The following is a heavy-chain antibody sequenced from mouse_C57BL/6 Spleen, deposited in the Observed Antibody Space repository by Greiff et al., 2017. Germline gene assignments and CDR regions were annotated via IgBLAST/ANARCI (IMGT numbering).Heavy chain of an antibody. J-gene: IGHJ3*01. V-gene: IGHV1-64*01. D-gene: IGHD2-4*01. Sequence: VQLQQPGAELVKPGASVKLSCKASGYTFTSYWMHWVKQRPGQGLEWIGMIHPNSGSTNYNEKFKSKATLTVDKSSSTAYMQLSSLTSEDSAVYYCAREYDYDPWFAYWGQGTLVTVSA. CDR1: GYTFTSYW. CDR3: AREYDYDPWFAY. CDR2: IHPNSGST.